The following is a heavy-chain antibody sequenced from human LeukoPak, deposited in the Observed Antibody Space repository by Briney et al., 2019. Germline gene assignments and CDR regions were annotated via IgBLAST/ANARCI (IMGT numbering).Heavy chain of an antibody. V-gene: IGHV1-8*01. J-gene: IGHJ5*02. CDR1: GYTFTSYD. CDR2: MNPNSGNT. Sequence: ASVKVSCKASGYTFTSYDINWVRQATGQGLEWMGWMNPNSGNTGYAQKFQGRVTMARNTSISTAYMELSSLRSEDTAVSYCARWITMVRGGSWFDPWGQGTLVTVSS. CDR3: ARWITMVRGGSWFDP. D-gene: IGHD3-10*01.